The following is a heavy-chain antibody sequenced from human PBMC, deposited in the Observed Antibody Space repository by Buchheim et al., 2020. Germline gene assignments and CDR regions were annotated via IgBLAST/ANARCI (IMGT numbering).Heavy chain of an antibody. Sequence: QVQLQQWGAGLLKPSETLSLTCAVYGGSFSGYYWTWIRQPPGKGLEWIGEINHSGNTNYNPSLKSRVTISVDTSKNQFSLRLSSVTAADTAVYYRATLISSRLLMDVWGQGTT. J-gene: IGHJ6*02. CDR1: GGSFSGYY. CDR2: INHSGNT. CDR3: ATLISSRLLMDV. D-gene: IGHD2-15*01. V-gene: IGHV4-34*01.